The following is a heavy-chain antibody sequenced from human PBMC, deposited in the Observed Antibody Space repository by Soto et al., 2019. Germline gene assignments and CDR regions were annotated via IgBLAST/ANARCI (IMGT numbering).Heavy chain of an antibody. V-gene: IGHV4-59*01. CDR1: GGSISSYY. J-gene: IGHJ6*02. D-gene: IGHD1-26*01. CDR3: ETGGTSLDSQHYYEMDL. Sequence: SETLSLTCTVSGGSISSYYWSWIRQPPGKGLEWIGDIYHGGSTNYNPSLKSRVTISIDKSQNQLSLKLKSVTAAATAVYYCETGGTSLDSQHYYEMDLWGQGTMVTVSS. CDR2: IYHGGST.